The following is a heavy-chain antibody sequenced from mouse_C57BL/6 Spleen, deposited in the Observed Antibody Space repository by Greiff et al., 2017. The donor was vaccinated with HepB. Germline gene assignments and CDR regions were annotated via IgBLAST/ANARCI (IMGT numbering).Heavy chain of an antibody. D-gene: IGHD2-10*02. CDR2: ISSGSSTI. J-gene: IGHJ3*01. CDR1: GFTFSDYG. Sequence: EVQVVESGGGLVKPGGSLKLSCAASGFTFSDYGMHCVRQAPEKGLEWVAYISSGSSTIYYADTVKGRFTISRDNAKNTLFLQMTSLRSEDTAMYYCAPYGGWFAYWGQGTLVTVSA. V-gene: IGHV5-17*01. CDR3: APYGGWFAY.